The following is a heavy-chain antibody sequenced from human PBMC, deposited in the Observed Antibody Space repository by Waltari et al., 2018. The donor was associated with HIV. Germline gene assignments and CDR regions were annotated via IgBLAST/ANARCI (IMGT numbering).Heavy chain of an antibody. CDR1: GGSINTRSYY. CDR3: ARQYALFDILTGSPPTYYFDD. CDR2: IYYSGST. V-gene: IGHV4-39*01. J-gene: IGHJ4*02. D-gene: IGHD3-9*01. Sequence: HLQLQESGPGLVKTSETLHLSCTVSGGSINTRSYYWGWIRQSPGGGLEYMGGIYYSGSTYYRPSLKSRISMSVDTSRNQFSLTLHAVTATDTAVYYCARQYALFDILTGSPPTYYFDDWGQGTLVTVSS.